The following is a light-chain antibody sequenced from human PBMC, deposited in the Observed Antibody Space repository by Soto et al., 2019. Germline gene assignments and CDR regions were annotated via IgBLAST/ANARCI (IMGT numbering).Light chain of an antibody. CDR3: QVWDSSSDRDVV. CDR1: NIGSKS. CDR2: YDS. Sequence: SYELNQPPSVSVAPGKTARITCGGNNIGSKSVHWYQQKPGQARVLVIYYDSDRPSGIPERFSGSNSGNTATLTISRVEAGDEADYYCQVWDSSSDRDVVFGGGTKLTVL. J-gene: IGLJ2*01. V-gene: IGLV3-21*04.